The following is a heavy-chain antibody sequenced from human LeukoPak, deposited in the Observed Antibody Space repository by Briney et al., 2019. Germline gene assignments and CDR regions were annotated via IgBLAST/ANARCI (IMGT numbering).Heavy chain of an antibody. V-gene: IGHV1-2*02. D-gene: IGHD3-22*01. CDR2: INPNSGGT. CDR3: AGDYYDSSDKFDY. Sequence: ASVKVSCKASGYTFTGYYMHWVRQAPGQGLEWMGWINPNSGGTNYAQKFQGRVTMTRDTSISTAYMELSGLRSDDTAVYYCAGDYYDSSDKFDYWGQGTLVTVSS. CDR1: GYTFTGYY. J-gene: IGHJ4*02.